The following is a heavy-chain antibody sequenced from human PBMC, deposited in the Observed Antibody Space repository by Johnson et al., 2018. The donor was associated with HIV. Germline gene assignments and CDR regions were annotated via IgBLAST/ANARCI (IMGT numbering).Heavy chain of an antibody. Sequence: QVQLVESGGGVVQPGRSLRLSCAASGFTFSRYGMHWVRQAPGKGLAWVAVIWYDGSNKDYADSVKGRFSISRDNSKNTLYLQMNSLRAEDTAVYYCAKSADTGEAFDIWGQGTMVTVSS. CDR3: AKSADTGEAFDI. D-gene: IGHD5-18*01. CDR1: GFTFSRYG. V-gene: IGHV3-33*06. CDR2: IWYDGSNK. J-gene: IGHJ3*02.